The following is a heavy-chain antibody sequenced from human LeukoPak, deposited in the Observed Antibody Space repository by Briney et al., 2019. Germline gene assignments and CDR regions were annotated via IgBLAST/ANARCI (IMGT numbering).Heavy chain of an antibody. CDR3: AHTSSTYSYYYGMDV. J-gene: IGHJ6*02. CDR1: GFSLSTSGVS. V-gene: IGHV2-5*01. D-gene: IGHD5/OR15-5a*01. Sequence: ESGPTLVKPTQTLTLTCTFSGFSLSTSGVSVGWIRQSPGKALEWLSLIYWNDEKPYRPSLKSRLTITKDTSKNQVVLTMTNMYPVDTATYYCAHTSSTYSYYYGMDVWGQGTPVTVSS. CDR2: IYWNDEK.